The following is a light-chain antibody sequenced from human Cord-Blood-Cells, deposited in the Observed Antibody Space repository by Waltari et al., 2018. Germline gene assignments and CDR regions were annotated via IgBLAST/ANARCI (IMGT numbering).Light chain of an antibody. CDR3: QQYNNWPPYT. CDR1: QSVSSN. J-gene: IGKJ2*01. V-gene: IGKV3-15*01. Sequence: EIVMTQSPATLSVSPGESATLSCRASQSVSSNLAWYQQKPGQAPRLLIYGASTRATGIPARFIGSGSGTEFTLTISSLQSEDFAVYYCQQYNNWPPYTFGQGTKLEIK. CDR2: GAS.